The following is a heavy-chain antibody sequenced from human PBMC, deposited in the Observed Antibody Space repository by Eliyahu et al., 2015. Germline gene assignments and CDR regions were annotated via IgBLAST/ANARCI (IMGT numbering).Heavy chain of an antibody. CDR2: IIPILGIA. CDR3: ARGVEWELLFFDY. D-gene: IGHD1-26*01. CDR1: GGTFSSYT. Sequence: EVKKPGSSVKVSCKASGGTFSSYTISWVRQAPGQGLEWMGRIIPILGIANYAQKFQGRVTITADKSTSTAYMGLSSLRSEDTAVYYCARGVEWELLFFDYWGQGTLVTVSS. V-gene: IGHV1-69*02. J-gene: IGHJ4*02.